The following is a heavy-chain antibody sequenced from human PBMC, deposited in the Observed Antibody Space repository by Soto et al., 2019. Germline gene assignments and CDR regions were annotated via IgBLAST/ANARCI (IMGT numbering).Heavy chain of an antibody. CDR1: GGSISSGGYY. D-gene: IGHD3-10*01. J-gene: IGHJ4*02. Sequence: PSETLSLTCTVSGGSISSGGYYWSWIRQHPGKGLEWIGYIYYSGSTYYNPSLKSRVTISVDTSKNQFSLKLSSVTAADTAVYYCARNYGSGSIDYWGQGTLVTVSS. CDR3: ARNYGSGSIDY. CDR2: IYYSGST. V-gene: IGHV4-31*03.